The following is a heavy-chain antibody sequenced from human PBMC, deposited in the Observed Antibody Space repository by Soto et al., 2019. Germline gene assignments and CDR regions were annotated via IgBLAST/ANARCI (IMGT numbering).Heavy chain of an antibody. J-gene: IGHJ6*02. V-gene: IGHV4-38-2*01. CDR2: IYHGGSI. CDR1: GYSMTSGYY. CDR3: ARTFDYYSMDV. Sequence: SETLSLTCAVSGYSMTSGYYWGWVRQPPGKGLEWLGSIYHGGSIYYNPSLKSRVTISLDTSKNHFSLDLTSVTAADTAVYYCARTFDYYSMDVWGQGTTVTV. D-gene: IGHD3-3*01.